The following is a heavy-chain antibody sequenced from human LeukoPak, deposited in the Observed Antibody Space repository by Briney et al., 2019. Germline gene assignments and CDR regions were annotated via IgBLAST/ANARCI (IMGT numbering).Heavy chain of an antibody. Sequence: SGGSLRLSCAASGFTFSSYAMSWVRQAPGKGLEWVSAISGSGGSTYYADSVKGRFTISRDNSKNTLYLQMNSLRAEDTAVYYCARDKNTIFGVVIGDAFDIWGQGTMVTVSS. D-gene: IGHD3-3*01. J-gene: IGHJ3*02. CDR1: GFTFSSYA. CDR3: ARDKNTIFGVVIGDAFDI. V-gene: IGHV3-23*01. CDR2: ISGSGGST.